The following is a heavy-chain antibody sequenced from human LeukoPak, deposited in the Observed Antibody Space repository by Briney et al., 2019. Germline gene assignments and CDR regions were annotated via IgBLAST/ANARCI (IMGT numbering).Heavy chain of an antibody. CDR1: NGSISNYY. D-gene: IGHD4-23*01. Sequence: SETLSLTCTVFNGSISNYYRSWIRQTTGKGLEWIGFIYYSGSTNYNPSLKSRVTMSVDTSKNQFSLKLSSVTASDTAVYYCARRGAVYGGNDFDYWGQGTLVTVSS. CDR2: IYYSGST. V-gene: IGHV4-59*08. CDR3: ARRGAVYGGNDFDY. J-gene: IGHJ4*02.